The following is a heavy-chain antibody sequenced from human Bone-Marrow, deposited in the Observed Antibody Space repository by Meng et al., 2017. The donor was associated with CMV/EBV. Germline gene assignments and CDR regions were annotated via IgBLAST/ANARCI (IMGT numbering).Heavy chain of an antibody. CDR3: ARGGFLGYGMDV. CDR2: INWNGGST. D-gene: IGHD3-3*01. V-gene: IGHV3-20*01. CDR1: GFTFDDYG. Sequence: GESLKISCAASGFTFDDYGMSWVRQAPGKGLEWVSGINWNGGSTGYADSVKGRFTISRDNAKNSLYLQMNSLRAEDTALYHCARGGFLGYGMDVWGQGTTVTVSS. J-gene: IGHJ6*02.